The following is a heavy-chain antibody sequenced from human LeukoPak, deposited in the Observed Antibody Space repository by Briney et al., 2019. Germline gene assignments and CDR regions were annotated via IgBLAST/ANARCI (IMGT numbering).Heavy chain of an antibody. CDR3: ARDRGGYPFDY. CDR2: IKLDGSEK. Sequence: GGSLRLSCVASGFTFGKYWMSWVRQAPGKGLEWVANIKLDGSEKNYVDSVKGRFTISRDNTKNSLYLQMNSLRAEDTAVFYCARDRGGYPFDYWGQGTLVTVSS. D-gene: IGHD6-25*01. V-gene: IGHV3-7*03. J-gene: IGHJ4*02. CDR1: GFTFGKYW.